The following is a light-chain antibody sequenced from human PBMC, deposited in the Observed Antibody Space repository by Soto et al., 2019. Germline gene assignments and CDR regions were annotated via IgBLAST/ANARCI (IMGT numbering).Light chain of an antibody. CDR2: EVT. J-gene: IGLJ1*01. CDR3: SSYTTRSTYV. V-gene: IGLV2-14*01. CDR1: SSDVGRFNF. Sequence: QSVLTQPASVSGSPGQSITISCTGTSSDVGRFNFVSWFQQHPGKAPKLLIYEVTKRPSGVSNRFSGSKSGNTASLTISGLQTEDEADYYRSSYTTRSTYVFGTGTKVTVL.